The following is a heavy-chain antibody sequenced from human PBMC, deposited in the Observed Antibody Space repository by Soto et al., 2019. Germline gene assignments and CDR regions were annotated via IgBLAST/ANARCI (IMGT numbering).Heavy chain of an antibody. CDR1: GYTCTSYG. CDR2: ISAYNGNT. CDR3: ARQDPQANSFDP. V-gene: IGHV1-18*01. J-gene: IGHJ5*02. Sequence: QVQLEQSGAEVKKPGASVKVSCKASGYTCTSYGISWVRQAPGQGLEWMGWISAYNGNTNYAQKLQGRVTMTTDTSTSQAYMELRSLRSDDTAVYECARQDPQANSFDPWGQGTLVTVSS.